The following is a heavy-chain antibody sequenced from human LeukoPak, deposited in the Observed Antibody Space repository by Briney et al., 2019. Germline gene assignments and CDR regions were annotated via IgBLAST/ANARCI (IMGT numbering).Heavy chain of an antibody. CDR1: GYTFTSYD. Sequence: ASVTVSCKASGYTFTSYDINWVRQATGQGLEWMGWMNPNSGNTGYAQKFQGRVTITRNTSISTAYMELSSLRPGDTAVYYCARCLVVIPGDDWFDPWVQGTVVTVSS. D-gene: IGHD2-21*01. V-gene: IGHV1-8*03. CDR3: ARCLVVIPGDDWFDP. CDR2: MNPNSGNT. J-gene: IGHJ5*02.